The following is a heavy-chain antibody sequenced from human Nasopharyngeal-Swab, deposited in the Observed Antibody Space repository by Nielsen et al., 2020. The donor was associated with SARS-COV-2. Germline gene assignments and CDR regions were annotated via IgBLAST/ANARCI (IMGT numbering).Heavy chain of an antibody. CDR1: GFTFTSYW. J-gene: IGHJ4*02. V-gene: IGHV5-51*01. CDR2: IYPGDSDT. Sequence: GGSLRLSCKGSGFTFTSYWIGWVRQMPGKGLEWMGIIYPGDSDTRYSPSFQGQVTISADKSISTAYLQLSSLKASDTAMYYCARDATGDYFDYWGQGTLVTVSS. CDR3: ARDATGDYFDY.